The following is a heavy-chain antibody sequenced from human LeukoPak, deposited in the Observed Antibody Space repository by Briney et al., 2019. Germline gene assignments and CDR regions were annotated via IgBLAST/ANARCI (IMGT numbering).Heavy chain of an antibody. D-gene: IGHD3-16*01. J-gene: IGHJ5*02. CDR3: ARGIGLYDYGGSSGGYWFDP. CDR2: IYSSGST. V-gene: IGHV3-53*01. Sequence: HTGGSLRLSCAASGFTVSSNYMSRVRQAPGKGLEGVSVIYSSGSTYYADSVKGRFTISRDNSKNTLYLQMNSLRAEDTAVYYCARGIGLYDYGGSSGGYWFDPWGQGTLVTVSS. CDR1: GFTVSSNY.